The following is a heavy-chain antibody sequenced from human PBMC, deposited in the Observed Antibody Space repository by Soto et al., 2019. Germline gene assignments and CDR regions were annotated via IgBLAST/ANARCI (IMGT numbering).Heavy chain of an antibody. Sequence: QLQLQESGSGLVKPSQTLSLTCAVSGGSISSGGYSWSWIRQPPGKGLELIGYIYHSGSTYYNPHLKSRDTISVDRSKNQFSMKLSSVTAADTAVYYCARTESGTFDPWGQGTLVTVSS. CDR2: IYHSGST. CDR1: GGSISSGGYS. V-gene: IGHV4-30-2*01. CDR3: ARTESGTFDP. D-gene: IGHD1-7*01. J-gene: IGHJ5*02.